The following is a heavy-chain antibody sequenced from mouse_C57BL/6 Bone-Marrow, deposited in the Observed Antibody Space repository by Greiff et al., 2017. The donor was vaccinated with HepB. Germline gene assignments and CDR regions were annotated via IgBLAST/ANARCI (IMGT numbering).Heavy chain of an antibody. CDR2: ISSGGSYT. CDR1: GFTFSSYG. Sequence: EVMLVESGGDLVKPGGSLKLSCAASGFTFSSYGMSWVRQTPDKRLEWVATISSGGSYTYYPDSVKGRFTISRDNAKNTLYLKMSSLKSEDTAMYYCARHKENYYGSSYAMDYWGQGTSVTVSS. J-gene: IGHJ4*01. D-gene: IGHD1-1*01. CDR3: ARHKENYYGSSYAMDY. V-gene: IGHV5-6*02.